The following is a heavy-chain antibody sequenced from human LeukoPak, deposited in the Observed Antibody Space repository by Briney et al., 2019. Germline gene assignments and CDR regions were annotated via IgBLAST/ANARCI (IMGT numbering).Heavy chain of an antibody. Sequence: GGSLRLSCAASGFTFDDYAMRWVRQAPGKGLEWVSGISWNSGSIGYADSVKGRFTISRDNAKNSLYLQMNSLRAEDTALYYCAKDGDSRGLTHFDYWGQGTLVTVSS. CDR3: AKDGDSRGLTHFDY. V-gene: IGHV3-9*01. CDR2: ISWNSGSI. J-gene: IGHJ4*02. D-gene: IGHD1-20*01. CDR1: GFTFDDYA.